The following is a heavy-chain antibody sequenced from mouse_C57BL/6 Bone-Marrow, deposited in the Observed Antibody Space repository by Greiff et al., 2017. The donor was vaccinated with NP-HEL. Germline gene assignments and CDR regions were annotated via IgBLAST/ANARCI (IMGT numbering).Heavy chain of an antibody. J-gene: IGHJ2*01. D-gene: IGHD2-10*02. CDR1: GYTFTEYT. V-gene: IGHV1-62-2*01. CDR2: FYPGSGSI. CDR3: ARHEGRYGCLDY. Sequence: QVQLQQSGAELVKPGASVKLSCKASGYTFTEYTIHWVKQRSGRGLGGIGWFYPGSGSIKYNEKFKDKATLTADKSSSTVYMELSRLTSEDSAVYFCARHEGRYGCLDYWGQGTTLTVSS.